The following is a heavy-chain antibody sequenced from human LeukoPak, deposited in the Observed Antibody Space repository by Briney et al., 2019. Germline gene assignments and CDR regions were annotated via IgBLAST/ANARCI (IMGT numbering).Heavy chain of an antibody. J-gene: IGHJ4*02. D-gene: IGHD1-26*01. CDR2: IKQDGSEK. V-gene: IGHV3-7*01. Sequence: GGSLRLSCAASGFTFSSYWMSWVRHAPGKGLEWVADIKQDGSEKYYVDSVKGRFTISRDNAKNSLYLQMNSLRAEDTAVYYCARDSWALHFDYWGQGALVTVSS. CDR1: GFTFSSYW. CDR3: ARDSWALHFDY.